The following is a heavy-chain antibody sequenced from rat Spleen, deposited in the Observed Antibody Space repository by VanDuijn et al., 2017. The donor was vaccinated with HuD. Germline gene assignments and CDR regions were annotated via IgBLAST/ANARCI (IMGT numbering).Heavy chain of an antibody. V-gene: IGHV5-20*01. Sequence: EVQLVESGGTLVQPGRSLKLSCAASGFIFSDHYVAWVRQAPTKGLEWVASITNTGGSIYYPDSVRGRFTISRDPAQSTLYLQMNSLRSEDTATYYCTRDGYPEYYFDYWGQGVMVTVSS. CDR1: GFIFSDHY. CDR2: ITNTGGSI. D-gene: IGHD1-4*01. CDR3: TRDGYPEYYFDY. J-gene: IGHJ2*01.